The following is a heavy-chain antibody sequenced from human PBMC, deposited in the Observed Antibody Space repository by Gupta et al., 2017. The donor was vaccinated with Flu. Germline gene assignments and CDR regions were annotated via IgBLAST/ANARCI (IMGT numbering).Heavy chain of an antibody. Sequence: GKGLEWMGGIIPIFGTANYAQKFQGRVTITADESTSTAYMELSSLGSEDTAVYYCARDPLYSSSWYGGYFQHWGQGTLVTVSS. CDR2: IIPIFGTA. D-gene: IGHD6-13*01. V-gene: IGHV1-69*01. J-gene: IGHJ1*01. CDR3: ARDPLYSSSWYGGYFQH.